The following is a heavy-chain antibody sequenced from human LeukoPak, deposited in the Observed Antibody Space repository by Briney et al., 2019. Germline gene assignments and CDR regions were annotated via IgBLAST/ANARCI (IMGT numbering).Heavy chain of an antibody. CDR3: ARAERHCSSTSCQDYGMDV. Sequence: SETLSLTCAVYGGSFSGYYWSWIRQPPGKGLEWIGEINHSGSTNYNPSLKSRVTISVDTSKNQFSLKLSSVTAADTAVYYCARAERHCSSTSCQDYGMDVWGQGTTVTVSS. D-gene: IGHD2-2*01. CDR1: GGSFSGYY. J-gene: IGHJ6*02. V-gene: IGHV4-34*01. CDR2: INHSGST.